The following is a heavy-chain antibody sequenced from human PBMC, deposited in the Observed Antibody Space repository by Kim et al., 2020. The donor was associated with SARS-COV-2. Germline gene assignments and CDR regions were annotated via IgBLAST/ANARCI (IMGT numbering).Heavy chain of an antibody. CDR2: ISSSSSYI. CDR3: ARDRGSGWYLGDY. D-gene: IGHD6-19*01. CDR1: GFTFSSYS. Sequence: GGSLRLSCAASGFTFSSYSMNWVRQAPGKGREWVSSISSSSSYIYYADSVKGRFTISRDNAKNSLYLQMNSLRAEDTAVYYCARDRGSGWYLGDYWGQGTLVTVSS. V-gene: IGHV3-21*01. J-gene: IGHJ4*02.